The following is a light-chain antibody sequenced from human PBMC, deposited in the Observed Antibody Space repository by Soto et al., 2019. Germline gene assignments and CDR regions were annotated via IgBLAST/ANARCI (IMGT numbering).Light chain of an antibody. J-gene: IGKJ2*01. CDR1: QSISSW. CDR2: DAS. Sequence: DIQMTQSPSTLSASVGDRVTITCRASQSISSWLAWYQQKPGKAPKLLIYDASSLESGVPSRFSGSGSGTEFTVTISSLQPDDFATYYCQQYNSYQYTFGQGTKLQIK. CDR3: QQYNSYQYT. V-gene: IGKV1-5*01.